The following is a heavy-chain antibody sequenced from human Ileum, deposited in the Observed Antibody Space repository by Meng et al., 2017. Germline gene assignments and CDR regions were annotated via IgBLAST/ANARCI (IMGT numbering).Heavy chain of an antibody. V-gene: IGHV1-18*01. CDR1: GYTFTSYG. CDR2: ISAYNGNT. J-gene: IGHJ3*02. CDR3: AKDRRPKKLDAFDM. Sequence: ASVKVSCKASGYTFTSYGISWVRQAPGQGLEWMGWISAYNGNTNYAQKLQGRVTMTTDTSTSTAYMELRSLRSDDTAVYYCAKDRRPKKLDAFDMWGQGTMVTVSS. D-gene: IGHD3/OR15-3a*01.